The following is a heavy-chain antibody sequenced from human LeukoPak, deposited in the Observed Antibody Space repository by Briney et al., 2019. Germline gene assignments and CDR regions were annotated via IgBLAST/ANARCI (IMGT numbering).Heavy chain of an antibody. V-gene: IGHV3-23*01. Sequence: AGGSLRLSCATSGFTFNNNAMSWVRQAPGKGLEWVSAINGGGDATEYADSVKGRFTISRDNSKNTLYLQMNSLRPDDTAVYYCARCTASCYAIAFDVWGQGTLLTVSS. CDR1: GFTFNNNA. J-gene: IGHJ3*01. D-gene: IGHD2-2*01. CDR3: ARCTASCYAIAFDV. CDR2: INGGGDAT.